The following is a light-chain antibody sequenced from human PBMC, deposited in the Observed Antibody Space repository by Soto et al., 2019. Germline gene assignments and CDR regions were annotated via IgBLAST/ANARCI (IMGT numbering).Light chain of an antibody. J-gene: IGKJ1*01. CDR1: ESVGSN. Sequence: VLTQSPATLSASPGERATLSCRASESVGSNLAWYQQRPGQAPQLLIYGASTRAIGIPLRFSGSGSGTEFTLNISSLQSEDFAVYYCQQYEKWWTFGQGTMVDFK. V-gene: IGKV3-15*01. CDR3: QQYEKWWT. CDR2: GAS.